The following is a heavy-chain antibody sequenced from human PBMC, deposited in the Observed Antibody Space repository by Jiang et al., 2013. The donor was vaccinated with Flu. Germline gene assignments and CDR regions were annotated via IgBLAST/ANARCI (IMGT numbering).Heavy chain of an antibody. CDR3: ARSKEMATSPGPSWRHWYFDL. CDR1: GYSISSGYY. Sequence: GSGLVKPSETLSLTCTVSGYSISSGYYWGWIRQPPGKGLEWIGSIYHSGSTYYNPSLKSRVTISVDTSKNQFSLKLSSVTAADTAVYYCARSKEMATSPGPSWRHWYFDLWGRGTLVTVSS. D-gene: IGHD5-24*01. V-gene: IGHV4-38-2*02. CDR2: IYHSGST. J-gene: IGHJ2*01.